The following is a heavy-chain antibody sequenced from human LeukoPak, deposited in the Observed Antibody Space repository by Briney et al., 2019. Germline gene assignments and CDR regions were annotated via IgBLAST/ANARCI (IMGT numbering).Heavy chain of an antibody. CDR1: GFTFSSYW. J-gene: IGHJ4*02. CDR2: IKQDGSEK. V-gene: IGHV3-7*03. CDR3: AKDGDYYDSSGSSYFDY. Sequence: GGSLRLSCAASGFTFSSYWMSWVRQAPGKGLEWVANIKQDGSEKYYVDSVKGRFTISRDNAKNSLYLQMNSLRAEDMALYYCAKDGDYYDSSGSSYFDYWGQGTLVTVSS. D-gene: IGHD3-22*01.